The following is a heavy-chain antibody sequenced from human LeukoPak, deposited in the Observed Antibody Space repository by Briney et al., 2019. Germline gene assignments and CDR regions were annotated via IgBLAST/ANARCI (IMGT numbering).Heavy chain of an antibody. D-gene: IGHD3-3*01. CDR2: VNHAEIN. CDR3: ARAGLRLSGWLREYFYDS. Sequence: PSEPLSLPCGVYGGLLDGHYWPWIPQSPERGLEWIGEVNHAEINHYNPSLRSRLPLSTNASNNQFALPLTAVSAADTAVYYCARAGLRLSGWLREYFYDSWSRGTLVTVSS. V-gene: IGHV4-34*01. J-gene: IGHJ4*02. CDR1: GGLLDGHY.